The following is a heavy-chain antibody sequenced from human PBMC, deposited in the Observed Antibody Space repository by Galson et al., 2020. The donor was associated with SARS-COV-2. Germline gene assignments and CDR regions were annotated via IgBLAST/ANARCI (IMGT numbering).Heavy chain of an antibody. CDR1: RASVSSGSYF. J-gene: IGHJ4*02. D-gene: IGHD3-3*01. CDR2: IYSSGGT. Sequence: PQSLSLTCTLSRASVSSGSYFCSRLRQTPGKGLEYITYIYSSGGTNYNPSPKIQVTMSVDTPKTPVSLKLNSVTAAATAVYYCARGSVFGVIVSDYWGQGTLVTVSS. V-gene: IGHV4-61*01. CDR3: ARGSVFGVIVSDY.